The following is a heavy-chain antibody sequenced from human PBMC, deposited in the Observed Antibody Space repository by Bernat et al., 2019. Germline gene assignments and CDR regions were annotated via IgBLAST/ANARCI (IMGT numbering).Heavy chain of an antibody. J-gene: IGHJ6*02. CDR2: ISYDGSNK. D-gene: IGHD5-12*01. CDR3: AKNLEQGHSSYDHRSFDYGMDV. CDR1: GFTFSSYA. Sequence: QVQLVESGGGVVQPGRSLRLSCAASGFTFSSYAMHWVRQAPGKGLEWVAVISYDGSNKYYADSVKGRFTISRDNSKNTLYLQMNSLRAEDTAVYYCAKNLEQGHSSYDHRSFDYGMDVWGQGTTVTVSS. V-gene: IGHV3-30-3*02.